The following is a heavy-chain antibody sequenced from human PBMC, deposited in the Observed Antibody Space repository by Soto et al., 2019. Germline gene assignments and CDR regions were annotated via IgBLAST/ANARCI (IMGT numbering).Heavy chain of an antibody. CDR2: ISCDGSNK. Sequence: PGGSLRLSCAASGFTFSSYGMHWVRQAPGKGLEWVAVISCDGSNKYYADSVKGRLTISRDNSKNTLYLQMNSLRAEDTAVYYCAKDITVAGSRWGYYYYYGLDVWGQGTTVTVSS. V-gene: IGHV3-30*18. D-gene: IGHD6-19*01. CDR3: AKDITVAGSRWGYYYYYGLDV. J-gene: IGHJ6*02. CDR1: GFTFSSYG.